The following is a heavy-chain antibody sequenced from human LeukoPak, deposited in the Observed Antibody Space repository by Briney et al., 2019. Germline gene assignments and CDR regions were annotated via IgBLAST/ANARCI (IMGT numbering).Heavy chain of an antibody. J-gene: IGHJ4*02. D-gene: IGHD2-2*01. CDR2: IGAYNGKT. CDR1: GYTFTSYG. V-gene: IGHV1-18*01. Sequence: ASVKVSCKASGYTFTSYGISWVRQAPGQGLEWMGWIGAYNGKTNYAQNLQGRVTMTTDTSTTTAYMELRSLRSDDTAMYYCARGVLSVVDAYYFDYWGQGTLVTVSS. CDR3: ARGVLSVVDAYYFDY.